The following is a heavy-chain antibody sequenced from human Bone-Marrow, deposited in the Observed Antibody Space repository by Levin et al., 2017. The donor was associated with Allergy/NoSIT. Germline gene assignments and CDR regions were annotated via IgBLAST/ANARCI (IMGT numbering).Heavy chain of an antibody. CDR2: ISGSGDTK. Sequence: ETLSLTCAASGFPFSSYAMSWVRQAPGKGLEWVSGISGSGDTKYYADSVKGRFTISRDNSKNTLYLQMNSLRAEDTAVYYCAKDPPSSVTNYHYYYGMDVWGQGTTVTVSS. CDR1: GFPFSSYA. J-gene: IGHJ6*02. V-gene: IGHV3-23*01. D-gene: IGHD4-11*01. CDR3: AKDPPSSVTNYHYYYGMDV.